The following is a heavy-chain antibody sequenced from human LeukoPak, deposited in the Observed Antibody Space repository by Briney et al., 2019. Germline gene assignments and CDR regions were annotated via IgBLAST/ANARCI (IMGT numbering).Heavy chain of an antibody. Sequence: PGRSLRLSCTASGFMFSRLGMQWVRQAPGEGLEWVAMIWYDGSVEEYADSVKGRFTISRDNSQSTLYLQMNSLRDDDTAVYYCAKEGDQFRGYLDAWGKGTTVTVSS. CDR1: GFMFSRLG. CDR3: AKEGDQFRGYLDA. D-gene: IGHD3-16*01. J-gene: IGHJ6*03. CDR2: IWYDGSVE. V-gene: IGHV3-33*06.